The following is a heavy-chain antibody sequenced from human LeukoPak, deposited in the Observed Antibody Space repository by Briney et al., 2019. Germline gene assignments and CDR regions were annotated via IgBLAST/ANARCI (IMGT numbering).Heavy chain of an antibody. Sequence: AVTVSCKASVDDFSTYVITWVRQAPGQGLEWMGRIIPSLNVANSAQKFKGRVTITADRSTNTAHLELSSLRSEDTAVYYCARGICSGGSCYSVDYWGQGTLVTV. CDR2: IIPSLNVA. J-gene: IGHJ4*02. CDR3: ARGICSGGSCYSVDY. V-gene: IGHV1-69*04. D-gene: IGHD2-15*01. CDR1: VDDFSTYV.